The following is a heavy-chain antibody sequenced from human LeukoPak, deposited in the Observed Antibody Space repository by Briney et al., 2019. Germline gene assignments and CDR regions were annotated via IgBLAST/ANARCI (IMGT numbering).Heavy chain of an antibody. CDR2: ITNGGSTI. D-gene: IGHD3-9*01. CDR1: GFTFSDYN. CDR3: ARSKGLTGGGVDV. V-gene: IGHV3-11*01. Sequence: PGGSLRLSCAASGFTFSDYNMNWVRQAPGKGLEWVSYITNGGSTIHHADSVKGRFTISRDNAKKTLYLQMNSLRAEDTAVYYCARSKGLTGGGVDVWGQGTTVTVSS. J-gene: IGHJ6*02.